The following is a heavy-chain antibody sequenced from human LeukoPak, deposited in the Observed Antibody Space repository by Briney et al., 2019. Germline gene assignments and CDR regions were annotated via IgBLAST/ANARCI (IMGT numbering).Heavy chain of an antibody. CDR3: ARGPLDSGYTYFDY. D-gene: IGHD5-12*01. CDR2: IFYTGST. CDR1: GGSISSYY. V-gene: IGHV4-59*01. J-gene: IGHJ4*02. Sequence: SETLSLTCTVSGGSISSYYWTWIRQPPGKGLEWIGYIFYTGSTNYNPSLKSRVTISVDMSKNQFSLKLISVTAADTAVYYCARGPLDSGYTYFDYWGQGTLVSVAS.